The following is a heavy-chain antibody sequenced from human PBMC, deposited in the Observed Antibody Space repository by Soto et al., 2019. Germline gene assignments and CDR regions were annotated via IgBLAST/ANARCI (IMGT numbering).Heavy chain of an antibody. V-gene: IGHV4-4*07. CDR3: AREKGYYYSGMDV. Sequence: WTWIRQPAGKGLEWIGRIYSTGSTDYNPSLEGRVTMSVDTSKNRFSLNLSSVTAADTAVYYCAREKGYYYSGMDVWGQGTTVAVSS. J-gene: IGHJ6*02. CDR2: IYSTGST.